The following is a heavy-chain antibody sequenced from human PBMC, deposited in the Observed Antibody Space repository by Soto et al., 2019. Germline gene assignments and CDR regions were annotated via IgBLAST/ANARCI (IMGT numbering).Heavy chain of an antibody. V-gene: IGHV3-30*18. Sequence: PGLCLRRAWAVAAFTASCYGMRWVRQAPAKGLEWMAVLSYDGSNKYYADSVKARFTISRDNSKNTLNLQMNSPRAEDTPVYSCAYDPPIDYWGQGTMVTVSS. CDR1: AFTASCYG. CDR3: AYDPPIDY. J-gene: IGHJ4*02. CDR2: LSYDGSNK.